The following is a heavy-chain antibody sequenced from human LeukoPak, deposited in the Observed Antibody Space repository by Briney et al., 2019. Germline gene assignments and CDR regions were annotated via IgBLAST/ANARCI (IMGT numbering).Heavy chain of an antibody. Sequence: SQTLSLTCAISGDSVSSNSAAWYWIRQSPSRGLEWLGRTYYRSKWYNDYAVSVKSRITINADTSKNQLSLQLNSVTPEDTAVYYCARGIDSSAYYAFDFWGQGTLVTVSS. CDR3: ARGIDSSAYYAFDF. J-gene: IGHJ4*02. CDR2: TYYRSKWYN. CDR1: GDSVSSNSAA. V-gene: IGHV6-1*01. D-gene: IGHD3-22*01.